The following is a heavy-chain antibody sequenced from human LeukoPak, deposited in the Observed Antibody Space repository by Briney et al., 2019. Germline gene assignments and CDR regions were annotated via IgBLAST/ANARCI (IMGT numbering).Heavy chain of an antibody. CDR2: ISSSGSTI. V-gene: IGHV3-48*04. CDR3: AELGITMIGGV. D-gene: IGHD3-10*02. J-gene: IGHJ6*04. CDR1: GVTFRNYW. Sequence: GGSLRLSCEASGVTFRNYWMHWVRQAPGKGREWVSYISSSGSTIYYADSVKGRFTISRDNAKNSLYLQMNSLRAEDTAVYYCAELGITMIGGVWGKGTTVTISS.